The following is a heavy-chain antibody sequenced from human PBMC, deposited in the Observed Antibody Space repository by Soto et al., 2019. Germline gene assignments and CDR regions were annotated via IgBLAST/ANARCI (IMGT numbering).Heavy chain of an antibody. CDR1: GFTFSSYV. CDR2: ISGSGGST. Sequence: GGSLRLSCAASGFTFSSYVMSWVRQAPGKGLEWVSAISGSGGSTYYADSVKGRFTISRDNSKNTLYLQMNSLRAEDTAVYYCAKVNYDFWSGYYGAYYFDYWGQGTLVTVSS. V-gene: IGHV3-23*01. CDR3: AKVNYDFWSGYYGAYYFDY. J-gene: IGHJ4*02. D-gene: IGHD3-3*01.